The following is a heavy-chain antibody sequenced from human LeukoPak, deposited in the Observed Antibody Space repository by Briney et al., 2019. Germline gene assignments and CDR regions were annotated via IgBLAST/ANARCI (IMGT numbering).Heavy chain of an antibody. CDR1: GFTFSDYY. D-gene: IGHD3-10*01. CDR3: ARDLRGSGSSSDSNWFDP. V-gene: IGHV3-11*05. Sequence: PGGSLRLSCAASGFTFSDYYMSCIRQAPGKGLEWVSYIRSSSSHTNYADSVKGRFTISRDNAKNSLYLQMNSLRAEDTAVYYCARDLRGSGSSSDSNWFDPWGQGTLVTVSS. CDR2: IRSSSSHT. J-gene: IGHJ5*02.